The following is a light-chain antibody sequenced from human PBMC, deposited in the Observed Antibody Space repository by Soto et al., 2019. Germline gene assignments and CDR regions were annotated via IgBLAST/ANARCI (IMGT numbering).Light chain of an antibody. CDR1: QSLLHSNGCNY. Sequence: DIVMTQSPLSLPVTPGEPASISCRSSQSLLHSNGCNYLDWYLQKPGQSPQLLIYLGSNRASGVPGRFSGSGSGTDFTLKISRVEAEDVGVYYCMQSLQTPRTFGQGTKVEIK. CDR2: LGS. J-gene: IGKJ1*01. CDR3: MQSLQTPRT. V-gene: IGKV2-28*01.